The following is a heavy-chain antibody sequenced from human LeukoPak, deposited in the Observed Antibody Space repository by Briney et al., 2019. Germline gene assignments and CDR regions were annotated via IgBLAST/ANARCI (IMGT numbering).Heavy chain of an antibody. D-gene: IGHD3-22*01. CDR2: INPSGGST. CDR3: ARDREYYDSSGSFDY. CDR1: GYTFTSHY. J-gene: IGHJ4*02. Sequence: ASVKVSCKASGYTFTSHYMHWVRQAPEQGLEWMGIINPSGGSTSYAQKFQGRVTITADESTSTAYMELSSLRSEDTAVYYCARDREYYDSSGSFDYWGQGTLVTVSS. V-gene: IGHV1-46*01.